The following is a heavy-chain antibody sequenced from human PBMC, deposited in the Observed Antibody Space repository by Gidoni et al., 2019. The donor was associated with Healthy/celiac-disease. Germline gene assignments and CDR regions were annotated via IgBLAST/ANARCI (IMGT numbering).Heavy chain of an antibody. Sequence: QVQRVESVGGVVQPRRSLRLSCAASGFTVSSYGMHWVRQAPGKGLEWVAVIWYDVSNKYYADSVKVRFTISRDNSKNTLYLQMNSLRSEDTAVYYCARLFVPAAIPNYYGMDVWGQGTTVTVSS. J-gene: IGHJ6*02. CDR3: ARLFVPAAIPNYYGMDV. D-gene: IGHD2-2*02. CDR2: IWYDVSNK. V-gene: IGHV3-33*01. CDR1: GFTVSSYG.